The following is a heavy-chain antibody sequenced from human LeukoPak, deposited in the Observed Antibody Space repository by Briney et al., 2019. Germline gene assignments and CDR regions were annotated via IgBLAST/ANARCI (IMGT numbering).Heavy chain of an antibody. V-gene: IGHV4-39*01. CDR1: GGSISSNSYY. Sequence: SETLSLTCAVSGGSISSNSYYWGWIRQPPGKGLEWIGSMYYSGSTYYNPSLKSRDTISVDTSKNQFSLKLSSVTAADTAVYYCARVREPTSYWYFDLWGRGTLVTVSS. D-gene: IGHD3-10*01. CDR3: ARVREPTSYWYFDL. CDR2: MYYSGST. J-gene: IGHJ2*01.